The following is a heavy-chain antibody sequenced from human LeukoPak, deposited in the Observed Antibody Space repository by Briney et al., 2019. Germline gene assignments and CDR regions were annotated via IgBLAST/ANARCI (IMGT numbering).Heavy chain of an antibody. D-gene: IGHD3-16*01. J-gene: IGHJ4*02. CDR1: GFTFDDYT. V-gene: IGHV3-43*01. CDR3: AKVERAGGLISYFDY. CDR2: ISWDGGST. Sequence: GGSLRLSCAASGFTFDDYTMHWVRQAPGKGLEWVSLISWDGGSTYYADSVKGRFTISRDNGKNSLYLQMNSLRTEDTALYYCAKVERAGGLISYFDYWGQGTLVTVSS.